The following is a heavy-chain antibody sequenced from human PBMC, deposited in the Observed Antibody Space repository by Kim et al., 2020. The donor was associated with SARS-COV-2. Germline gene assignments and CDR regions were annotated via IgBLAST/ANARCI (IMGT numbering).Heavy chain of an antibody. Sequence: SETLSLTCAVYGGSFSGYYWSWIRQPPGKGLEWIGEINHSGSTNYNPSLKSRVTISVDTSKNQFSLKLSSVTAADTAVYYCARGSGYCSSTSCSDHENYYYGMDVWGQGTTVTVSS. V-gene: IGHV4-34*01. CDR3: ARGSGYCSSTSCSDHENYYYGMDV. D-gene: IGHD2-2*03. CDR2: INHSGST. CDR1: GGSFSGYY. J-gene: IGHJ6*02.